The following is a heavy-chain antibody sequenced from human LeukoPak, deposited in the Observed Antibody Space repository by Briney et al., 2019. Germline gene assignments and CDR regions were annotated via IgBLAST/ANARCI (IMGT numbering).Heavy chain of an antibody. V-gene: IGHV3-23*01. CDR1: GFTFTSYA. J-gene: IGHJ4*02. CDR2: ISNSGSST. Sequence: GGSLRLSCAASGFTFTSYAMTWVRQAPGKGLEWVSGISNSGSSTYYADSVKGRFSISRDNSKNTLYLQLNSLTADDTAVYYCAKLRYGGPSYWGQGTLVTVSS. D-gene: IGHD4-23*01. CDR3: AKLRYGGPSY.